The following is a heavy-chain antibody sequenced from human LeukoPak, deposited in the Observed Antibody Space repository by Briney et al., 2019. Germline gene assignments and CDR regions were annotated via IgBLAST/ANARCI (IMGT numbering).Heavy chain of an antibody. Sequence: GGSLRLSCAASGFTFSSYEMNWVRQAPGKGLEWVSYISSSGSTIYYADSVKGRFTISRDNAKNSLYLQMNSLRAEDTAVYYCARGYFDWLSYDAFDIWGQGTMVTVSS. CDR1: GFTFSSYE. CDR2: ISSSGSTI. CDR3: ARGYFDWLSYDAFDI. D-gene: IGHD3-9*01. V-gene: IGHV3-48*03. J-gene: IGHJ3*02.